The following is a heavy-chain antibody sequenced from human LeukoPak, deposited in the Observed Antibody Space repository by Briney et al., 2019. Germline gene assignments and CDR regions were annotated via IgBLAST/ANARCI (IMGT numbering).Heavy chain of an antibody. CDR3: AREVYCSSTSCSGYMDV. CDR1: GGSISSSSYY. V-gene: IGHV4-39*07. CDR2: IYYSGST. J-gene: IGHJ6*03. Sequence: SETLSLTCTVSGGSISSSSYYWGWIRQPPGKGLEWIGSIYYSGSTYYNPSLKSRVTISVDTSKNQFSLKLSSVTAADTAVYYCAREVYCSSTSCSGYMDVWSKGTTVTVSS. D-gene: IGHD2-2*01.